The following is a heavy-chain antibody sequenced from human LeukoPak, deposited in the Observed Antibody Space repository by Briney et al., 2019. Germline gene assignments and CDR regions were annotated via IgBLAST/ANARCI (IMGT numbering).Heavy chain of an antibody. CDR1: GGSFSDYY. V-gene: IGHV4-34*01. J-gene: IGHJ4*02. D-gene: IGHD3-16*01. CDR2: INHSGGT. Sequence: PSETLSLTCAVYGGSFSDYYWTWIRQSPGKGLEWIGEINHSGGTNYNPSLKSRVTILVDTSKNQFSLRLTSVTAADTAVYYCARSPPPGATAYGVVDYWGQGTLVIVTS. CDR3: ARSPPPGATAYGVVDY.